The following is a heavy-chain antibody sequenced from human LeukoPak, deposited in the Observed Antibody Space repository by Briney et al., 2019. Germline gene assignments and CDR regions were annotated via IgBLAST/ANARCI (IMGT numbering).Heavy chain of an antibody. J-gene: IGHJ4*02. CDR3: ARRIVGSSWIDY. CDR1: GGSPSSRRYY. D-gene: IGHD1-26*01. V-gene: IGHV4-39*01. Sequence: SETLSLTCTVSGGSPSSRRYYWAWIRQPPGKGLEWIGNIYYSGSTYYNPSLKSRVTISVDTSKNRFSLNLNSVTAADTAVYYCARRIVGSSWIDYWGQGTLVTVSS. CDR2: IYYSGST.